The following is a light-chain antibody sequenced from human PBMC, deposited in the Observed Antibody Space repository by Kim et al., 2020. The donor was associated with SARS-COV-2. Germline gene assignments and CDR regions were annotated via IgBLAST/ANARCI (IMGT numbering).Light chain of an antibody. Sequence: DIEMTQSPATLPVSPGERATLSCRASQIISTNLAWYQQHPGQAPRLLIYGASTRATGIPARFSGSGSGTEFTLTINSLQSEDFAVYYWQQYNSWPPFTFGQGTKLEIK. J-gene: IGKJ2*01. CDR2: GAS. CDR3: QQYNSWPPFT. V-gene: IGKV3-15*01. CDR1: QIISTN.